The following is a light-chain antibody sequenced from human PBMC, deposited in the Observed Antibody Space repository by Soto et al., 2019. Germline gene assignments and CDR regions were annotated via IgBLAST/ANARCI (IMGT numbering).Light chain of an antibody. J-gene: IGKJ2*01. CDR3: MQGTHWRPYT. CDR2: KVS. V-gene: IGKV2-30*01. CDR1: QSLEDSDGNTY. Sequence: DVVMTQSPLSLPVTLGQPASISCRSSQSLEDSDGNTYLNWLQQRPGQSPRRLIYKVSNRDSGVPDRFSGSGSGTDFTLKISRVEAEDIGVYYCMQGTHWRPYTFGQGTKLEIK.